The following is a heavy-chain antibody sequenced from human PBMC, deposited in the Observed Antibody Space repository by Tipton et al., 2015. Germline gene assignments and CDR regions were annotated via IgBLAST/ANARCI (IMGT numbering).Heavy chain of an antibody. CDR3: ARGSYQVVITTVWYFDL. D-gene: IGHD3-22*01. CDR1: GGSVRIGTYY. Sequence: TLSLTCTVSGGSVRIGTYYWSWIRQPPGKGLEWIGYIYNSGSTKYKSSLKSRVSISADTSKNQFSLKLSSVTAADTAVHYCARGSYQVVITTVWYFDLWGRGTLVTVSS. CDR2: IYNSGST. V-gene: IGHV4-61*01. J-gene: IGHJ2*01.